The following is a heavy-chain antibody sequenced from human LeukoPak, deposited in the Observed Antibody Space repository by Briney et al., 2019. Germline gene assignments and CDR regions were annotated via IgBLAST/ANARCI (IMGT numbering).Heavy chain of an antibody. V-gene: IGHV4-39*07. Sequence: SETLSLTCTVSGGSISTTNYYWGWIRQSPGKGLEWFGCVYYSGSTYYSPSLKSRVTISVDTSKNQFSLKLSSVTAADTAVYYCARRRVYYGSGSPVYYFDYWGQGTVVTVSS. CDR2: VYYSGST. CDR3: ARRRVYYGSGSPVYYFDY. CDR1: GGSISTTNYY. D-gene: IGHD3-10*01. J-gene: IGHJ4*02.